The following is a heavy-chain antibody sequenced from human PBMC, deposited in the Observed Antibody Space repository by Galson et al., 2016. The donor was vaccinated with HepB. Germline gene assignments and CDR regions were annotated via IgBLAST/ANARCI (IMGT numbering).Heavy chain of an antibody. D-gene: IGHD3-22*01. CDR1: GFTVSTNY. J-gene: IGHJ4*02. V-gene: IGHV3-53*01. CDR2: IRNSGPT. Sequence: SLRLSCAASGFTVSTNYMSWVRQAPGRGLDWVSTIRNSGPTYFGDSVKGRFTISRDNSKNTLFLHMSSLRAEDTAVYYCAGQGGYDRFDYWGQGTLVTVSS. CDR3: AGQGGYDRFDY.